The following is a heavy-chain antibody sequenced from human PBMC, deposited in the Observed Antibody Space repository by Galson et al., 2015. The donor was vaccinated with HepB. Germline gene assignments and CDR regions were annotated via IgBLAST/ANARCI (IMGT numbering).Heavy chain of an antibody. CDR1: GGTFSSYA. J-gene: IGHJ6*02. CDR2: IIPIFGTA. CDR3: ARPLAAAGTTPYYYYGMDV. Sequence: SVKVSCKASGGTFSSYAISWVRQAPGQGLEWMGGIIPIFGTANYAQKFQGRVTITADESMSTAYMELSSLRSEDTAVYYCARPLAAAGTTPYYYYGMDVWGQGTTVTVSS. D-gene: IGHD6-13*01. V-gene: IGHV1-69*13.